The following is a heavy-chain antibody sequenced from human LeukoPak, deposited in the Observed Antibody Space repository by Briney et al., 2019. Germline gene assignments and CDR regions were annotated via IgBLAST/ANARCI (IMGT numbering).Heavy chain of an antibody. J-gene: IGHJ4*02. V-gene: IGHV7-4-1*02. CDR1: GYTFTTYA. CDR3: AREVWGGGGYYFDY. CDR2: INTNTGNP. Sequence: ASVKVSFEASGYTFTTYAMNWVRQAPGQGLEWMGWINTNTGNPTYAQGFTGRFVFSLDTSVSTAYLQISSLKAEDTAVYYCAREVWGGGGYYFDYWGQGTLVTVSS. D-gene: IGHD4-23*01.